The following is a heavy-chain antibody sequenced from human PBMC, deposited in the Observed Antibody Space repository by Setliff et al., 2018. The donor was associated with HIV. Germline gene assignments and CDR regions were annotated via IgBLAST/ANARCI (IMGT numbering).Heavy chain of an antibody. D-gene: IGHD6-13*01. J-gene: IGHJ3*02. CDR1: GYTFTGYY. CDR2: INPNSGDT. V-gene: IGHV1-2*06. Sequence: ASVKVSCKASGYTFTGYYINWVRRAPGQGLEWMGRINPNSGDTNYTQSFQGRVTMTRDRSINTAYLELSSLKSDDTAVYYCTKDGLAAGARAFDIWGQGTMVTVSS. CDR3: TKDGLAAGARAFDI.